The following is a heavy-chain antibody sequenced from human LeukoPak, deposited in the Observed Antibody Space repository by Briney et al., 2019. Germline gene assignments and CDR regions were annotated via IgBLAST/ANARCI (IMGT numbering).Heavy chain of an antibody. J-gene: IGHJ4*02. CDR2: IYYSGST. CDR3: ARGIAAAINYFDY. V-gene: IGHV4-59*01. CDR1: GGSISSYY. Sequence: SETLSLTCTVSGGSISSYYWSWIRQPPGKGLEWIGYIYYSGSTNYNPSLKSRVTISVDTSKNQFSLKLSSVTAADTAVYYCARGIAAAINYFDYWGQGTLVTVSS. D-gene: IGHD6-13*01.